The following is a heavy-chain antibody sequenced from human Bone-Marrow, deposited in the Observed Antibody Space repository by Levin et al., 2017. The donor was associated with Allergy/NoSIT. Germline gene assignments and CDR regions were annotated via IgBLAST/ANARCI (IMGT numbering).Heavy chain of an antibody. CDR1: GGSISSSSYY. D-gene: IGHD3-10*01. CDR3: ARSITMVRGPFDY. J-gene: IGHJ4*02. Sequence: PSETLSLTCTVSGGSISSSSYYWGWIRQPPGKGLEWIGSIYYSGSTYYNPSLKSRVTISVDTSKNQFSLKLSSVTAADTAVYYCARSITMVRGPFDYWGQGTLVTVSS. CDR2: IYYSGST. V-gene: IGHV4-39*01.